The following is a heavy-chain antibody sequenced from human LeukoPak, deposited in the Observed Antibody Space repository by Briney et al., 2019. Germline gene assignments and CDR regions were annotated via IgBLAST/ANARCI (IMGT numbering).Heavy chain of an antibody. D-gene: IGHD3-22*01. J-gene: IGHJ3*02. CDR3: ARWYYDSSGYYLNAFDI. CDR1: GGSISSSSYY. Sequence: SETLSLTCTVSGGSISSSSYYWSWIRQPAGKGLEWIGRIYTSGSTNYNPSLKSRVTMSVDTSKNQFSLKLSSVTAADTAVYYCARWYYDSSGYYLNAFDIWGQGTMVTVSS. CDR2: IYTSGST. V-gene: IGHV4-61*02.